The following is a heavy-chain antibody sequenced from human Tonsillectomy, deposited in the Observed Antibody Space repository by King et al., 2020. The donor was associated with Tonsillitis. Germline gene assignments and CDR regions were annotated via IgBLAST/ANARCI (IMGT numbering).Heavy chain of an antibody. D-gene: IGHD3-10*01. CDR3: AKEKGSGSYSYFDY. CDR1: GFSFDDYA. CDR2: ITLNSDTI. Sequence: QLVQSGGGLVQPGRSLRLSCAASGFSFDDYAMHWVRQAPGKGLEWVSGITLNSDTIGYAGSVKGRFTISRDNAKNSLYLQMNSLRVEDTALYYCAKEKGSGSYSYFDYWGQGTLVTVSS. V-gene: IGHV3-9*01. J-gene: IGHJ4*02.